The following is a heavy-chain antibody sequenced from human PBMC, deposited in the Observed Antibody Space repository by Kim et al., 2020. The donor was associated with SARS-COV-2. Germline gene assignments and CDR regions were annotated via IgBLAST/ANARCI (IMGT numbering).Heavy chain of an antibody. CDR1: GDSVSSNSAA. CDR2: TYYRSKWYN. D-gene: IGHD6-13*01. CDR3: ASEIGYSSSWYGGWFDP. V-gene: IGHV6-1*01. J-gene: IGHJ5*02. Sequence: SQTLSLTCAISGDSVSSNSAAWNWLRQSPSRGLEWLGRTYYRSKWYNDYAVSVKSRITINPDTSKNQFSLQLNSVTPEDTAVYYCASEIGYSSSWYGGWFDPWGQGTLVTVSS.